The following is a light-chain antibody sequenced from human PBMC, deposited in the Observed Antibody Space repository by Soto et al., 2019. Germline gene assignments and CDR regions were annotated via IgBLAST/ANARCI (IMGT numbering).Light chain of an antibody. CDR3: SSYTSSSTYV. J-gene: IGLJ1*01. CDR2: EVS. CDR1: SSDVGSYNR. Sequence: QSALTQPPSVSGSPGQSVTISCTGTSSDVGSYNRVSWHQQPPGTAPKLMIYEVSNRPSGVPDRFPGSKSGNTASLTISGLQAEDEAAYYCSSYTSSSTYVFGTGTKLTVL. V-gene: IGLV2-18*02.